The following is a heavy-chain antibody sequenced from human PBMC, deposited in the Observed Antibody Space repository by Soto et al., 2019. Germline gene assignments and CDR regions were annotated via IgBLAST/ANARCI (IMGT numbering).Heavy chain of an antibody. Sequence: PWETLSLTCTVSGASISGFYWSWIRKSAGTGLEWIGRIYATGTTDYNPSLKSRVMMSVDTSKKQFSLKLRSVTAADTGVYYCVRDGTKTLRDWFDPWGQGISVTVSS. V-gene: IGHV4-4*07. D-gene: IGHD1-1*01. CDR3: VRDGTKTLRDWFDP. CDR2: IYATGTT. CDR1: GASISGFY. J-gene: IGHJ5*02.